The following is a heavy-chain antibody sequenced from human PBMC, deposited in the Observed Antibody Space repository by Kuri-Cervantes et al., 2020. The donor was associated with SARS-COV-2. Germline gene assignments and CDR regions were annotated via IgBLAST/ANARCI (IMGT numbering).Heavy chain of an antibody. CDR2: INPDGSYT. CDR3: ARDMWSVSATPLDY. CDR1: GFTFSGHW. V-gene: IGHV3-74*01. Sequence: GGSLRLSCAASGFTFSGHWIHWVRQAPGKGLVWVSRINPDGSYTNNADSVKGRFTPSRDNAKNMLFLQMNSLRAEDTAVYYCARDMWSVSATPLDYWGQGTLVTVSS. J-gene: IGHJ4*02. D-gene: IGHD2-15*01.